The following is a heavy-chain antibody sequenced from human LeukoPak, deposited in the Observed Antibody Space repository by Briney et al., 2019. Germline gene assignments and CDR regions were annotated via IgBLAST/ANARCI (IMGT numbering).Heavy chain of an antibody. D-gene: IGHD1-26*01. CDR3: ARVTVGATGHYFDY. CDR1: GDSISSSSSY. Sequence: PSETLSLTCTVSGDSISSSSSYWGWIRQPPGEGLEWIGSIYYSGSTYYNTSLKSRVTISVDTSKNQFSLRLSSVTAADTAVYYCARVTVGATGHYFDYWGQGTLVTVSS. J-gene: IGHJ4*02. CDR2: IYYSGST. V-gene: IGHV4-39*07.